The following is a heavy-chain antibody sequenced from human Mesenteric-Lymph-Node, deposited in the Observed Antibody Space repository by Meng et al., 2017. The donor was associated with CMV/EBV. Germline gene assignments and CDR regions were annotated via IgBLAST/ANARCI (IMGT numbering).Heavy chain of an antibody. CDR1: GLTFSDYY. CDR2: ISDSGNTL. V-gene: IGHV3-11*04. J-gene: IGHJ4*02. CDR3: ARGPVGDY. Sequence: GESLKISCADSGLTFSDYYMTWIRQAPGKGLEWVSSISDSGNTLYYADSVKGRFTISRDNAKNSLFLQMNSLRVEDTAVYYCARGPVGDYWGQGTLVTVSS.